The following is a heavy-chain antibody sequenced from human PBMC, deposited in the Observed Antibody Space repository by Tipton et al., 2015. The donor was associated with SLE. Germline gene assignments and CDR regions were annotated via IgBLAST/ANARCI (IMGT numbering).Heavy chain of an antibody. CDR3: AKGSPWLDP. CDR2: IREDGGEA. V-gene: IGHV3-7*01. Sequence: SWIRQHPGKGLEWVANIREDGGEANYVGSVRGRFTISRDNAKNALYLQMNSLRAEDTAVYYCAKGSPWLDPWGHGTLVTVSS. J-gene: IGHJ5*02. D-gene: IGHD3-10*01.